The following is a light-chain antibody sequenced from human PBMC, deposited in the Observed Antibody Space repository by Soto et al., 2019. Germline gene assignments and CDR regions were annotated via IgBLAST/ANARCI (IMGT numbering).Light chain of an antibody. CDR2: DAS. J-gene: IGKJ5*01. CDR1: ERISHS. CDR3: QQSSSSPIT. V-gene: IGKV3-20*01. Sequence: DIVLTQSPATLSLSPGNRVTLSCRANERISHSLAWYQQKPGQAPRILIYDASFRATGIPERFSGSGSGTDFTLTISRLEAEDFAVYYCQQSSSSPITFGQGTRLEIK.